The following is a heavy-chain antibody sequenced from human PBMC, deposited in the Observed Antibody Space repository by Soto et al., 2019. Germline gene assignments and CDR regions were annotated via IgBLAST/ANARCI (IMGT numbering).Heavy chain of an antibody. CDR3: ASDRGDHYRSWFWYISH. J-gene: IGHJ2*01. Sequence: QVQLQESGPGLVKPSETLSLTCSVSGASISSHNWIWIRQPAGKGPEWVGRINIGGTINYSPSLKSRVTMSIDPSQNQFSLHLKSVTAADTAMYYCASDRGDHYRSWFWYISHWGHGTLVTVSS. CDR2: INIGGTI. D-gene: IGHD5-12*01. V-gene: IGHV4-4*07. CDR1: GASISSHN.